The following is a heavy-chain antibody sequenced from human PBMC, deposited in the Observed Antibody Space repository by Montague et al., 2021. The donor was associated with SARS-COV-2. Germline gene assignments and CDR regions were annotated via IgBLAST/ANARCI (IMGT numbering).Heavy chain of an antibody. D-gene: IGHD2-2*01. Sequence: SETLSLTCTVSGGSFSGYYWSWIRQPQGKGMEWNGEINHSGSTNYNPSLKSRVTISVDTSKNKFSLKLSSVTAADTAVYYCKREGYQVLWSDYYYYGMDVWGQGTTVAVSS. CDR1: GGSFSGYY. CDR3: KREGYQVLWSDYYYYGMDV. CDR2: INHSGST. V-gene: IGHV4-34*01. J-gene: IGHJ6*02.